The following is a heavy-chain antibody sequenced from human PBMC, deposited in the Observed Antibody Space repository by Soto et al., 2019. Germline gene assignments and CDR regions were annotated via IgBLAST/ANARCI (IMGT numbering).Heavy chain of an antibody. CDR2: IYYSGST. V-gene: IGHV4-59*01. Sequence: SETLSLTCTVSGGSISSYYWSWIRQPPGKGLEWIGYIYYSGSTNYNPSLKSRVTISVDTSKNQFSLKLSSVTAADTAVYYCARGTTVTTSLFYYYYYMDVWGKGTTVTSP. J-gene: IGHJ6*03. CDR1: GGSISSYY. CDR3: ARGTTVTTSLFYYYYYMDV. D-gene: IGHD4-17*01.